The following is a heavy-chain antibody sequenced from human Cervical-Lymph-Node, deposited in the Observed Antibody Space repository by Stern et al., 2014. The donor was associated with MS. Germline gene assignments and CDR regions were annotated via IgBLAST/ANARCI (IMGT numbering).Heavy chain of an antibody. CDR2: INPNGGGP. J-gene: IGHJ3*02. Sequence: QLVQSGTEVKKPGASVRVSCMASGYTFTDYHLHWLRQAPGQGLARMGWINPNGGGPNFAQKFQGRVTMTTDTSINTSYMELYRLRSDDTAVYYCARIAKTLVLSGAFDIWGQGTMVSVSS. V-gene: IGHV1-2*02. CDR1: GYTFTDYH. CDR3: ARIAKTLVLSGAFDI. D-gene: IGHD2/OR15-2a*01.